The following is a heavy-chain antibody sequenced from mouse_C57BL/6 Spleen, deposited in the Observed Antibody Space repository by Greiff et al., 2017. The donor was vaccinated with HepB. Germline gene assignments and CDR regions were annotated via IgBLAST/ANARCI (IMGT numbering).Heavy chain of an antibody. V-gene: IGHV1-69*01. CDR2: IDPSDSYT. Sequence: QVHVKQPGAELVMPGASVKLSCKASGYTFTSYWMHWVKQRPGQGLEWIGEIDPSDSYTNYNQKFKGKSTLTVDKSSSTAYMQLSSLTSEDSAVYYCARWDLRHFDVWGTGTTVTVSS. CDR3: ARWDLRHFDV. CDR1: GYTFTSYW. D-gene: IGHD2-12*01. J-gene: IGHJ1*03.